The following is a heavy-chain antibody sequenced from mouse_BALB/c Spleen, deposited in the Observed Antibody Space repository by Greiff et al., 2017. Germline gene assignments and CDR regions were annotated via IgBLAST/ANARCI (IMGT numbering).Heavy chain of an antibody. CDR3: ARWDEKDYYAMDY. J-gene: IGHJ4*01. V-gene: IGHV1-80*01. CDR2: IYPGDGDT. CDR1: GYAFSSYW. D-gene: IGHD4-1*01. Sequence: QVQLQQPGAELVRPGSSVKISCKASGYAFSSYWMNWVKQRPGQGLEWIGQIYPGDGDTNYNGKFKGKATLTADKSSSTAYMQLSSLTSEDSAVYFCARWDEKDYYAMDYWGQGTSVTVSS.